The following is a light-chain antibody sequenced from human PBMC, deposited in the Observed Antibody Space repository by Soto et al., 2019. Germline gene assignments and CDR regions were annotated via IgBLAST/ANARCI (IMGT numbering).Light chain of an antibody. CDR3: SSYATSDTLL. CDR2: EAY. V-gene: IGLV2-14*01. J-gene: IGLJ2*01. CDR1: SNDVAYYNY. Sequence: QSVLTQPASVSGSPGQSITISCTGTSNDVAYYNYVSWYQQYPGKAPKLMIYEAYNRPSGVSDRFSGAKSGNTASLTISGLRAEDEAVYYCSSYATSDTLLFGGGTKLTVL.